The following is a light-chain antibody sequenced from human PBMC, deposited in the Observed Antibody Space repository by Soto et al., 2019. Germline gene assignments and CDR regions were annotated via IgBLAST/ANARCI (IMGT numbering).Light chain of an antibody. V-gene: IGKV3-15*01. CDR1: QSVAGN. CDR3: QQYNNWPFS. Sequence: EIVLTQSPAALSLSPGAVATLSCGASQSVAGNFLAWYQHKPGLAPRLLIYDASTRVTGIPARFSGTGSETDFTLTISGLQSEDPAVYFCQQYNNWPFSFGQGTQLEI. J-gene: IGKJ5*01. CDR2: DAS.